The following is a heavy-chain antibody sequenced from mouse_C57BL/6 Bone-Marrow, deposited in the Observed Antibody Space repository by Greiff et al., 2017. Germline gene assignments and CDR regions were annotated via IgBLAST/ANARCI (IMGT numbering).Heavy chain of an antibody. J-gene: IGHJ4*01. CDR1: GFTFSDYG. Sequence: EVHLVESGGGLVKPGGSLKLSCAASGFTFSDYGMHWVRQAPEKGLEWVAYISSGSSTIYYADTVKGRFTISRDNAKNTLFLQMTSLRSEDTAMYYCARDDYDAGLYYYAMDYWGQGTSVTVSS. CDR2: ISSGSSTI. D-gene: IGHD2-4*01. V-gene: IGHV5-17*01. CDR3: ARDDYDAGLYYYAMDY.